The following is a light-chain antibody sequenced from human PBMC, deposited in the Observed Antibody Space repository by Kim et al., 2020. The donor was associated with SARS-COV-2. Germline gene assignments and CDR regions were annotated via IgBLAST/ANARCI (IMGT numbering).Light chain of an antibody. J-gene: IGLJ2*01. CDR1: SSDVGGYNY. CDR3: SSYTSSSTC. Sequence: QSALTQPASVSGSPGQSITISCTGTSSDVGGYNYVSWYQQHPGKAPKLMIYDVSKRPSGVSNRFSGSKSGNTASLTISGLQAEDEADYYCSSYTSSSTCFGGGTQLTVL. V-gene: IGLV2-14*01. CDR2: DVS.